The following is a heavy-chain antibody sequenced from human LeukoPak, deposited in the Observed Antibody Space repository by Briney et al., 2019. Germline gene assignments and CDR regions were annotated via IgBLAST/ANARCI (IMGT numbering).Heavy chain of an antibody. Sequence: TGGSLRLSCAASGFTFRGYEMNWVRQAPGKGLEWVSYISSSGSTIYYADSVKGRFTISRDNAKNSLYLQMNSLRAEDTAVYYCARDFHIFDYWGQGTLVTVSS. V-gene: IGHV3-48*03. CDR3: ARDFHIFDY. J-gene: IGHJ4*02. CDR1: GFTFRGYE. D-gene: IGHD2/OR15-2a*01. CDR2: ISSSGSTI.